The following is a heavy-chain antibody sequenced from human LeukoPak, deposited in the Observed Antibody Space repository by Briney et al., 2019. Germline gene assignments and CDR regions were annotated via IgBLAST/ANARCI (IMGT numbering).Heavy chain of an antibody. CDR2: IYYGGSS. CDR1: GDSISSGVYS. CDR3: ARSLWGGWYFGGNYFDY. D-gene: IGHD6-19*01. V-gene: IGHV4-30-4*07. J-gene: IGHJ4*02. Sequence: SQTLSLTCAVSGDSISSGVYSWSWIRQPPGKGLDWIGYIYYGGSSYYNPSLKSRVIISIDTSKNQFSLKLSSVTAADTAVYYCARSLWGGWYFGGNYFDYWGQGTLVTVSS.